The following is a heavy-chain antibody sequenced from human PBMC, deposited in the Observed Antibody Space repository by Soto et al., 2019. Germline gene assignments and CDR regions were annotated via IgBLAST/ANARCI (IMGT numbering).Heavy chain of an antibody. CDR1: ECVFLGDG. J-gene: IGHJ4*02. CDR2: ISYDGSNK. Sequence: PGGCVRQCGAAAECVFLGDGMHWVRQAPGKGLEWVAVISYDGSNKYYADSVKGRFTISRDNSKNTLYLQMNSLRAEDTAVYYCAKSSSGYWGQRTLVTVSS. D-gene: IGHD6-6*01. CDR3: AKSSSGY. V-gene: IGHV3-30*18.